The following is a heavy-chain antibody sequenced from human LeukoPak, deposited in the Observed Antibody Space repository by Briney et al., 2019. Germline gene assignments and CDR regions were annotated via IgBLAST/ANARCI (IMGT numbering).Heavy chain of an antibody. CDR3: ARDPGYYDSSGYPNWFDP. V-gene: IGHV4-59*01. D-gene: IGHD3-22*01. CDR1: GGSISSYY. Sequence: SETLSLTCTVSGGSISSYYWSWIRQPPGKGLEWIGYIYYSGSTNYNPSLKSRVTISVDTSKNQFSLKLSSVTAADTAVYYCARDPGYYDSSGYPNWFDPWGQGTLVTVSS. CDR2: IYYSGST. J-gene: IGHJ5*02.